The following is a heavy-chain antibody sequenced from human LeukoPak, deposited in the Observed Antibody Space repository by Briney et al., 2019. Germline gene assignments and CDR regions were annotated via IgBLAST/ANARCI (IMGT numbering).Heavy chain of an antibody. CDR3: ARDYYYDSSGYYPFDY. CDR2: IYYSGST. D-gene: IGHD3-22*01. J-gene: IGHJ4*02. V-gene: IGHV4-39*07. CDR1: GGSINSSPYY. Sequence: SETLSLTCTVSGGSINSSPYYWGWIRQPPGKGLEWIGDIYYSGSTYYNPSLKSRLTISLDKSKNQFSLKLSSVTAADTAVYYCARDYYYDSSGYYPFDYWGQGTLVTVSS.